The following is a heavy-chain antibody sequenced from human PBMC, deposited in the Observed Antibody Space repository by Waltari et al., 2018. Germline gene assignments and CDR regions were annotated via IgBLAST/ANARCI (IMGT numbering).Heavy chain of an antibody. CDR3: AKAIAVAGRFDY. J-gene: IGHJ4*02. V-gene: IGHV3-23*03. Sequence: EVQLLESGGGLVQPGGSLRLSCAASGFTFTSYAMSWVRQAPGKGLGWVSVIYSGGSTYYADSVKGRFTISRDNSKNTLYLQMNSLRAEDTAVYYCAKAIAVAGRFDYWGQGTLVTVSS. D-gene: IGHD6-19*01. CDR1: GFTFTSYA. CDR2: IYSGGST.